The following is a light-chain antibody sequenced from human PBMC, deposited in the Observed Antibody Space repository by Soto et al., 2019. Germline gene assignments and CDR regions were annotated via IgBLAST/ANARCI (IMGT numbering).Light chain of an antibody. J-gene: IGLJ2*01. CDR3: AAWDDSLDGPV. CDR1: SSNIGSNA. Sequence: QSVLTQPPSASGTPGQRVTISCSGSSSNIGSNAVNWYHQLPGKAPKLLIYRSDQRPSGVPDRFSGSKSGASASLAISGLRSEDEGDYYCAAWDDSLDGPVFGGGTKSPS. CDR2: RSD. V-gene: IGLV1-44*01.